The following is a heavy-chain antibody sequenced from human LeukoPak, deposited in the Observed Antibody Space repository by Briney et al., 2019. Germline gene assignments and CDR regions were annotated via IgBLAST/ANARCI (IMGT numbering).Heavy chain of an antibody. D-gene: IGHD3-10*01. J-gene: IGHJ4*02. V-gene: IGHV4-31*03. CDR3: ARVGTYGSGSYLSWLDY. Sequence: SETLSLTCTVSGGSISSGGYYWSWIRQHPGKGLEWIGFIYYSGSTYYNPSLKSRVTISVDTSKNQFSLKLSSVTAADTAGYYCARVGTYGSGSYLSWLDYWGQGTLVTVSS. CDR2: IYYSGST. CDR1: GGSISSGGYY.